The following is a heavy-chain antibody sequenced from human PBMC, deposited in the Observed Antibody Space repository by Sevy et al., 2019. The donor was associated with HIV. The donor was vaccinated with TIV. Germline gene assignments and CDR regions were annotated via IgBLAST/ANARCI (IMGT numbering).Heavy chain of an antibody. D-gene: IGHD6-19*01. CDR2: ISGSGGST. J-gene: IGHJ4*02. CDR3: AKERFQVSGWYHRDY. CDR1: GFTFSSYA. V-gene: IGHV3-23*01. Sequence: GGSLRLSCAASGFTFSSYAMSWVRQAPGKGLEWVSAISGSGGSTYYVDSVKGRFTISRDNSKNTLYLQMNSLRAEDTAVYYCAKERFQVSGWYHRDYWGQGTLVTVSS.